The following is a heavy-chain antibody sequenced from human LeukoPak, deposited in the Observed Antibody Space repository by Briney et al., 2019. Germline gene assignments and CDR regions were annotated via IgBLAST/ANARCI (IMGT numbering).Heavy chain of an antibody. V-gene: IGHV3-23*01. D-gene: IGHD2-15*01. CDR3: AKVIGLVDPFDY. CDR1: GFTFSSYA. Sequence: GGSLRLSCAASGFTFSSYAMTWVRQAPGEGLEWVSAISPSGGDTYYADSVKGRFTVSRDNSKNTLYLQVNSLRADDTAVYYCAKVIGLVDPFDYWGQGTLVTVSS. J-gene: IGHJ4*02. CDR2: ISPSGGDT.